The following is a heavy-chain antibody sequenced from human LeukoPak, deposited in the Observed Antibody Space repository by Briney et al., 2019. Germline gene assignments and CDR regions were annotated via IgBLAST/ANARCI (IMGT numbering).Heavy chain of an antibody. Sequence: GGSLRLSCAASGFTFSSYAMSWVRQAPGKGLEWVSTISGSGGRTYYADSVKGRFTISRDNTKNSLYLQMNSLRAEDTAVYYCARKVRNWFDPWGQGTLVTVSS. CDR2: ISGSGGRT. V-gene: IGHV3-23*01. CDR3: ARKVRNWFDP. D-gene: IGHD2-21*01. CDR1: GFTFSSYA. J-gene: IGHJ5*02.